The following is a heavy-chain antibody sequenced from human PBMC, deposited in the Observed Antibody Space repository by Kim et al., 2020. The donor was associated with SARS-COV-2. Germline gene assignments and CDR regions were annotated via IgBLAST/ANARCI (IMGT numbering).Heavy chain of an antibody. CDR3: GNSAVAGTRDYYYGVDL. CDR1: GFTFRSYG. CDR2: ISYDGSNK. D-gene: IGHD6-19*01. V-gene: IGHV3-30*03. J-gene: IGHJ6*01. Sequence: GGSLRLSCAASGFTFRSYGMQWVRQAPGKGLEWVAVISYDGSNKYYADSVKGRFTISRDNSKNTLYLQMNSLRAEDTAVDYCGNSAVAGTRDYYYGVDL.